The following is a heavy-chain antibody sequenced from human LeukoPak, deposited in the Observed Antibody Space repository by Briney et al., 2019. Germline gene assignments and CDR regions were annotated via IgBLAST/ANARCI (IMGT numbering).Heavy chain of an antibody. CDR1: GFTFSDYY. CDR2: ISSSGNTI. J-gene: IGHJ4*02. D-gene: IGHD3-22*01. Sequence: PGGSLRLSCAASGFTFSDYYMSWIRQAPGKGLEWVSYISSSGNTIYYADSVKGRFTISRDNAKNSLYLQMNSLRAEDTAVYYCARGRYDSSGSYSLFDYWGQGTLVTVSS. V-gene: IGHV3-11*04. CDR3: ARGRYDSSGSYSLFDY.